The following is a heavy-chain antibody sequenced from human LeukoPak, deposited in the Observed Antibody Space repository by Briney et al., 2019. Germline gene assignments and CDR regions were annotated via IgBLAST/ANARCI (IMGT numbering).Heavy chain of an antibody. CDR1: GGSISSGSYY. D-gene: IGHD1-26*01. CDR2: IYTSGST. CDR3: ARARGGGSYRGYYFDY. V-gene: IGHV4-61*02. J-gene: IGHJ4*02. Sequence: SETLSLTCTVSGGSISSGSYYWSWIRQPAGKGLEWIGRIYTSGSTNYNPSLKSRVTISVDTSKNQFSLKLSSVTAAGTAVYYCARARGGGSYRGYYFDYWGQGTLVTVSS.